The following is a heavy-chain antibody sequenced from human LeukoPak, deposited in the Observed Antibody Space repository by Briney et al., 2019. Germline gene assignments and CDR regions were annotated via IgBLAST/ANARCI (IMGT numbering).Heavy chain of an antibody. CDR2: INAYNGNT. CDR1: GYTFTSYG. CDR3: AADSSGYNKFDP. J-gene: IGHJ5*02. D-gene: IGHD3-22*01. Sequence: ASVKVSCKASGYTFTSYGISWVRQAPGQGLEWMGWINAYNGNTNYAQKLQGRVTMTTDTSTSTAYMELRSLRSDDTAVYYCAADSSGYNKFDPWGQGTLVTVSS. V-gene: IGHV1-18*01.